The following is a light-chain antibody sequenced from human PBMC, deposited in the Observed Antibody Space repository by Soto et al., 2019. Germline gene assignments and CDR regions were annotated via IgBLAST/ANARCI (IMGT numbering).Light chain of an antibody. Sequence: QSVLTQPPSASGTPGQRVTISCYGSSSNIGSNYVYWYQQLPGTAPKLLIYRNNQRPSGVPDRVSSSKSGTSASLAISGLRYEDEADYYCAAWDDSLSGVVFGGGTKLTVL. CDR1: SSNIGSNY. J-gene: IGLJ2*01. V-gene: IGLV1-47*01. CDR3: AAWDDSLSGVV. CDR2: RNN.